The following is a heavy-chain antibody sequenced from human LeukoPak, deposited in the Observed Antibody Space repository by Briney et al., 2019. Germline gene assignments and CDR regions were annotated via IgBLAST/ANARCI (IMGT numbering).Heavy chain of an antibody. D-gene: IGHD5-18*01. CDR1: GGSISSSSYY. J-gene: IGHJ5*02. Sequence: SETLSLTCTVSGGSISSSSYYWGWIRQPPGKGLEWIGSIYYSGSTYYNPSLKSRVTISVDTSKNQFSLKLSPVTAADTAVYYCARGQGYSSDLTWFDPWGQGTLVTVSS. V-gene: IGHV4-39*01. CDR3: ARGQGYSSDLTWFDP. CDR2: IYYSGST.